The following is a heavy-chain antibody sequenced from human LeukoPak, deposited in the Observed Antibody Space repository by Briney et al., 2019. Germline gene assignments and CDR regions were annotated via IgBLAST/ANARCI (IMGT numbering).Heavy chain of an antibody. CDR3: TRCSNDILTGFYRAFDI. J-gene: IGHJ3*02. Sequence: SETLSLTCTVSDDSISPYSWSWIRQPPGKGLEWIGYTYYSGSTAYNPSLKSRVTISVDTSRNQFSLKLNSVTAADTAVYFCTRCSNDILTGFYRAFDIWGQGTMVIVSS. CDR1: DDSISPYS. CDR2: TYYSGST. V-gene: IGHV4-59*01. D-gene: IGHD3-9*01.